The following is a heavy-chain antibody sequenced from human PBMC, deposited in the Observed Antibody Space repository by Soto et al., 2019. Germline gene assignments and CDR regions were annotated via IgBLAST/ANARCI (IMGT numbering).Heavy chain of an antibody. Sequence: QVQLQESGPGLVKPSDTLSLTCAVSGYSISSSNWWGWIRQPPGKGLEWIGYIYYSGTTYYNPSLKSRVTKSVDTPKPQFSLKLTSVTAVDTAVYYCASREIQGPIDYWGQRTLVTVSS. J-gene: IGHJ4*02. CDR2: IYYSGTT. V-gene: IGHV4-28*01. D-gene: IGHD1-26*01. CDR1: GYSISSSNW. CDR3: ASREIQGPIDY.